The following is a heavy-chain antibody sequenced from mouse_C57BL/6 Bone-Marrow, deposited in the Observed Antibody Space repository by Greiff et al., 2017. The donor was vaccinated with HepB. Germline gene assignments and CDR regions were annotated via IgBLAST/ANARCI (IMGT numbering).Heavy chain of an antibody. V-gene: IGHV2-9*01. CDR3: AIFLTAVVAPYAMDY. CDR1: GFSLTSYC. CDR2: IWGGGST. D-gene: IGHD1-1*01. J-gene: IGHJ4*01. Sequence: VQLQQSGPGLVAPSQSLSITCTVSGFSLTSYCVDWVRQPPGKGLEWLGVIWGGGSTNNNSAHMSRLSISKDNSNSQVVLKMNSLQTDDTAMYYCAIFLTAVVAPYAMDYWGQGTSVTVSS.